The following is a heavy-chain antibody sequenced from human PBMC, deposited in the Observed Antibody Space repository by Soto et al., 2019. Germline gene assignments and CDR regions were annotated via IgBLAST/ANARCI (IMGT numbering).Heavy chain of an antibody. CDR2: MNPNSGNT. CDR1: GYTFTSYD. Sequence: QVQLVQSGAEVKKPGASVKVSCKASGYTFTSYDINWVRQATGQGLEWMGWMNPNSGNTDYAQKLLGRATTTRNTSISPAYMELSSLRSEDTAVYYCAREPTRGFAPWGQGTLVTVSS. J-gene: IGHJ5*02. V-gene: IGHV1-8*01. CDR3: AREPTRGFAP.